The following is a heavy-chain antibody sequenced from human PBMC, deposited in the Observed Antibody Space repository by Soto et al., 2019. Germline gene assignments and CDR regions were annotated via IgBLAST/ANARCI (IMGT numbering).Heavy chain of an antibody. D-gene: IGHD6-19*01. CDR1: GFSLTTGGVG. CDR2: IYWDDDK. CDR3: ARIRCGSGWYRYYYYGMDV. V-gene: IGHV2-5*02. Sequence: ASGPTLVNPTQTLTLTCTFSGFSLTTGGVGVGWIRQPPGKALEWLALIYWDDDKRYSPSLKSRLTVTKDTSKNQVLLTMTNMDPVDTATYYCARIRCGSGWYRYYYYGMDVWGQETTVTVAS. J-gene: IGHJ6*02.